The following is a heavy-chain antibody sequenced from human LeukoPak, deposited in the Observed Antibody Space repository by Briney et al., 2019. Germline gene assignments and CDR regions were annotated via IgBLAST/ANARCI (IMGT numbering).Heavy chain of an antibody. CDR1: GYSLTELA. Sequence: ASVKVSCKVSGYSLTELAMHWVRQAPGKGLEWMGGYEAERAKMINAQKFQVRVTMTEDPSTGTAYMELSSLRSEDTAVYYCAAGTFYSLATVYWGQGTLVTVSS. CDR3: AAGTFYSLATVY. V-gene: IGHV1-24*01. J-gene: IGHJ4*02. D-gene: IGHD2-15*01. CDR2: YEAERAKM.